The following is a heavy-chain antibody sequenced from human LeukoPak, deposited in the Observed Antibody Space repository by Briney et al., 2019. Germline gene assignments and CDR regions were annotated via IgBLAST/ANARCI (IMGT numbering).Heavy chain of an antibody. J-gene: IGHJ4*02. CDR1: GFTFSTYG. D-gene: IGHD3-9*01. V-gene: IGHV3-23*01. CDR3: AKDRKYDILTGYPDY. Sequence: GGALRLSCAASGFTFSTYGMNWVRQAPGKGLEWVSAISGSGDTTYYADSVKGRFTISRDNSKNTLYLQMNSLRAEDTAVYYCAKDRKYDILTGYPDYWGQGTLVTVSS. CDR2: ISGSGDTT.